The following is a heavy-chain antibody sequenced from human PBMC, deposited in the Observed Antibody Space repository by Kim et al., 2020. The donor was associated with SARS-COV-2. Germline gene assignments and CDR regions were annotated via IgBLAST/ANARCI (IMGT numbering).Heavy chain of an antibody. D-gene: IGHD3-3*01. CDR3: ARLPRSNFYYYYGMDV. Sequence: SETLSLTCTVSGGSISSSSYYWGWIRQPPGKGLEWIGSIYYSGSTYYNPSLKSRVTISVDTSKNQFSLKLSSVTAADTAVYYCARLPRSNFYYYYGMDVWGQGTTVTVSS. J-gene: IGHJ6*02. V-gene: IGHV4-39*01. CDR2: IYYSGST. CDR1: GGSISSSSYY.